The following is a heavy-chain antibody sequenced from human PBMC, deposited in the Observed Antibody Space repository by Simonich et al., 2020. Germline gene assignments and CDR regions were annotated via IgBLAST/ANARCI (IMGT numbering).Heavy chain of an antibody. CDR3: ARGLISGSYYY. CDR2: TNHSGST. Sequence: QVQLQQWGAGLLKPSETLSLTCAVYGGSFSGYYWSWIRQPPGKGLEWIGETNHSGSTNYNPSLKSRVTISVDTSKNQFSLKLSSVTAADTAVYYCARGLISGSYYYWGQGTLVTVSS. D-gene: IGHD1-26*01. V-gene: IGHV4-34*01. J-gene: IGHJ4*02. CDR1: GGSFSGYY.